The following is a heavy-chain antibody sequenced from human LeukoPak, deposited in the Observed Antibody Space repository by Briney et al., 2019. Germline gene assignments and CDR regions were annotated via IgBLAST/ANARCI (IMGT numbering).Heavy chain of an antibody. CDR1: GFTFSSYW. Sequence: PGGSLRLSCAASGFTFSSYWMHWVRQAPGKGLVWVSRINTDGSNTSYADSVKGRFTISRDNAKNTLYLQMNSLRAEDTAVYYCAREDFWSGSGGDYWGQGTLVTVSS. J-gene: IGHJ4*02. V-gene: IGHV3-74*01. D-gene: IGHD3-3*01. CDR2: INTDGSNT. CDR3: AREDFWSGSGGDY.